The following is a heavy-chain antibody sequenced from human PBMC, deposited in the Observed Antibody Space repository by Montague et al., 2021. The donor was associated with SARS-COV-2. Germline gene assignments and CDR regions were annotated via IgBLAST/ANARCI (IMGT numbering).Heavy chain of an antibody. D-gene: IGHD3-10*01. CDR1: GGSISSYY. V-gene: IGHV4-59*01. CDR2: IYYSGST. CDR3: AREAWFGELQDSFDI. J-gene: IGHJ3*02. Sequence: SETLSLTCTVSGGSISSYYWSWIRQPPGQGLEWIGYIYYSGSTNYNPSLKSRVPISVDTSKNQFSLNLSSVTAADTAVYYCAREAWFGELQDSFDIWGQGTTVTVSS.